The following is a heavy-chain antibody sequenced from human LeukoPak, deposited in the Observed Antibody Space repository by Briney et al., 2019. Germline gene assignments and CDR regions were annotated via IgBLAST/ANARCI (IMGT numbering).Heavy chain of an antibody. CDR2: IYYSGST. D-gene: IGHD3-16*01. Sequence: PSETLSLTYTVSGGSISSYYWSWIRQPPGKGLEWIGYIYYSGSTNYNPSLKSRVTISVDTSKNQFSLKLSSVTAADTAVYYCARTVITFGGVIVDDYWGQGTLVTVSS. J-gene: IGHJ4*02. CDR3: ARTVITFGGVIVDDY. V-gene: IGHV4-59*01. CDR1: GGSISSYY.